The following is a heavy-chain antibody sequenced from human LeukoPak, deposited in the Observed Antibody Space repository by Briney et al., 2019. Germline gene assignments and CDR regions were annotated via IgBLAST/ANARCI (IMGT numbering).Heavy chain of an antibody. V-gene: IGHV4-38-2*02. CDR2: IYHSGST. CDR3: ARDGTRSGYYGSGSYYNDFDY. D-gene: IGHD3-10*01. CDR1: GYSISSVYY. Sequence: KPSETLSLTCIVSGYSISSVYYWGWIRQPPGKGLEWIGSIYHSGSTYYNPSLKSRVTISVDTSKNSFSLELSSVTAADTAVYYCARDGTRSGYYGSGSYYNDFDYWGQGTLVTVSS. J-gene: IGHJ4*02.